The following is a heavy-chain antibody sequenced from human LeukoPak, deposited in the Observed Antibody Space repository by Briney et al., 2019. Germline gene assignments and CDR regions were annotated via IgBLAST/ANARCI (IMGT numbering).Heavy chain of an antibody. V-gene: IGHV3-9*01. D-gene: IGHD6-6*01. CDR2: ISWNSAIM. J-gene: IGHJ5*02. Sequence: GGSLRLSCEGSGFTFDDYAMHWVRQAPGKGLEWVSSISWNSAIMAYAGSVKGRFTISRDNGKKSLYLQMNSLRVGDTAFYYCAKGGGPTIESSSIDAPGGQEPLVTVSS. CDR1: GFTFDDYA. CDR3: AKGGGPTIESSSIDAP.